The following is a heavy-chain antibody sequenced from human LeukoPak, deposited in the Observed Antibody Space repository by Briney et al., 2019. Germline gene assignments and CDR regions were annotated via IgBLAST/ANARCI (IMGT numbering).Heavy chain of an antibody. D-gene: IGHD3-10*01. V-gene: IGHV1-2*02. Sequence: ASVKVSCKASGYTFTIYYIHWVRQAPGQGPEWMGWINPNSGGATYAQKFQGRVTLTRDTSLSTAYMELSRLRSDDTAVYYCASVGENYGSGGDYFDYWGQGTLVTVSS. CDR1: GYTFTIYY. CDR2: INPNSGGA. J-gene: IGHJ4*02. CDR3: ASVGENYGSGGDYFDY.